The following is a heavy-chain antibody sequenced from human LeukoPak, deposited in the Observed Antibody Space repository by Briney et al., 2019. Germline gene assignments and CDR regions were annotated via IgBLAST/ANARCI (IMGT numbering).Heavy chain of an antibody. V-gene: IGHV3-23*01. J-gene: IGHJ4*02. CDR3: AKDGVVRGLGPYYFDS. CDR2: ISYSGGTT. CDR1: GFTFSSYA. Sequence: GGSLRLSCAASGFTFSSYAMSWVRQAPGKGLEWVSTISYSGGTTYHTDSVKGRFTISRDISKNTVYLQMNSLKAEDTAVYYCAKDGVVRGLGPYYFDSWGQGSLVTVSS. D-gene: IGHD3-10*01.